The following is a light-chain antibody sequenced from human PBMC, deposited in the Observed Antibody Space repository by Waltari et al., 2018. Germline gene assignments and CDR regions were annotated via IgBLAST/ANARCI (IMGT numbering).Light chain of an antibody. CDR2: EVS. CDR1: SSDIGYYTF. CDR3: SSYLGYRADWV. V-gene: IGLV2-14*01. J-gene: IGLJ3*02. Sequence: QSALTQPASVSGSPGPSFTISCPGTSSDIGYYTFFSWYQQHPGTAPKLMIYEVSNRPSGVSNRFSGSKSGNTASLTISGLQTEDEADYFCSSYLGYRADWVFGGGTKLTVL.